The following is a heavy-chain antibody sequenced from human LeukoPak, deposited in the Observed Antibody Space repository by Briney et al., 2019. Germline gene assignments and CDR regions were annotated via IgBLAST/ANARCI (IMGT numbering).Heavy chain of an antibody. CDR2: IIPILGIA. J-gene: IGHJ4*02. CDR3: ARDRRTRGYSYGGLFDY. CDR1: GGTFSSYA. Sequence: SVKVSCKASGGTFSSYAVSWVRQAPGQGLEWMGRIIPILGIANYAQKFQGRVTITADKSTSTAYMELSSLRSEDTAVYYCARDRRTRGYSYGGLFDYWGQGTLVTVSS. D-gene: IGHD5-18*01. V-gene: IGHV1-69*04.